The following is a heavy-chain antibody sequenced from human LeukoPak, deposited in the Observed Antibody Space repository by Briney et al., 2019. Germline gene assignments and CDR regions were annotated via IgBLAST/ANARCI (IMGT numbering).Heavy chain of an antibody. CDR2: IYSGEST. CDR1: GFTVSSKY. Sequence: GGSLRLSCAASGFTVSSKYMSWVRQAPGKGLEWVSVIYSGESTYYADSVKGRFTISRDNSKNTLYLQMNSLKAEDTAVYYCARLSDSSGTPRSDYWGQGTLVTVSS. D-gene: IGHD3-22*01. V-gene: IGHV3-53*01. J-gene: IGHJ4*02. CDR3: ARLSDSSGTPRSDY.